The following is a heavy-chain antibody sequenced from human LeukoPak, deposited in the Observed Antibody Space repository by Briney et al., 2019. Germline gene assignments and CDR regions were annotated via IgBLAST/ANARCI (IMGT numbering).Heavy chain of an antibody. J-gene: IGHJ4*02. CDR1: GGSISGYY. V-gene: IGHV4-34*01. CDR2: INLIGST. D-gene: IGHD3/OR15-3a*01. CDR3: AARNNWTPEF. Sequence: SETLSLTCTVSGGSISGYYRTWIRQSPGMGLEWIGEINLIGSTNYNPSLKSRVTISVDTSKNQFSLKLTSVTAADTAVYYCAARNNWTPEFWGQGTLVTVSS.